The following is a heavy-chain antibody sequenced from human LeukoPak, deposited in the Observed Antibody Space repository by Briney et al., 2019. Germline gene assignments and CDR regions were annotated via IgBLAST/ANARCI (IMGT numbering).Heavy chain of an antibody. CDR3: ARSYYYDSSGYYRAFDI. V-gene: IGHV3-21*01. D-gene: IGHD3-22*01. J-gene: IGHJ3*02. Sequence: GGSLRLSCAASGFTFSSFSMNWVRQAPGKGLEWVSSISSSSSYIYYADSVKGRFTISRDNAKNSLYLQMNSLRAEDTAVYYCARSYYYDSSGYYRAFDIWGQGTMVTVSS. CDR2: ISSSSSYI. CDR1: GFTFSSFS.